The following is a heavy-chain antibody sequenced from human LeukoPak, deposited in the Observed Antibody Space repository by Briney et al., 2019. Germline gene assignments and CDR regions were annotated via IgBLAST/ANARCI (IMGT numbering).Heavy chain of an antibody. CDR1: GGSISSYY. Sequence: PSETLSLTCTVSGGSISSYYWSWIRQPPGKGLEYIGYIYYSGSTNYNPSLKSRLTISVDTSKNQFSLKLSSVTAADTAAYYCARETSQKGAHYMDVWGKGTTVTISS. CDR2: IYYSGST. J-gene: IGHJ6*03. V-gene: IGHV4-59*01. CDR3: ARETSQKGAHYMDV. D-gene: IGHD3-16*01.